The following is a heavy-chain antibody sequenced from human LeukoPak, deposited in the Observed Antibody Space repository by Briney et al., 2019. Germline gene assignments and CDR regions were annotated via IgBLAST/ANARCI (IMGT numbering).Heavy chain of an antibody. Sequence: SETLSLTCTVSGGSISSYFWSWIRQPPGKGLEWIGYVYYSGSTNYNPSLKSRVTISVDTSKKQFSLKLSSAAAADTAVYYCARVLDLSKRGLDAFDIWGQGTMVTVSS. CDR2: VYYSGST. CDR1: GGSISSYF. D-gene: IGHD3-16*01. V-gene: IGHV4-59*01. J-gene: IGHJ3*02. CDR3: ARVLDLSKRGLDAFDI.